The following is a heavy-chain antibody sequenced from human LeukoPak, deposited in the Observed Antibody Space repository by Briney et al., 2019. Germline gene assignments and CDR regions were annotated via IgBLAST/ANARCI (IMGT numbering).Heavy chain of an antibody. J-gene: IGHJ4*02. CDR3: AKDANRYSGSYPDY. Sequence: GGSLTLSCAASGFTFSSYGMHWVRQAPGKGLEWVAFIRYDGSNKYYADSVKGRFTISRDNSKNTLYLQMNSLRAEDTAVYYCAKDANRYSGSYPDYWGQGTLVTVSS. CDR1: GFTFSSYG. D-gene: IGHD1-26*01. CDR2: IRYDGSNK. V-gene: IGHV3-30*02.